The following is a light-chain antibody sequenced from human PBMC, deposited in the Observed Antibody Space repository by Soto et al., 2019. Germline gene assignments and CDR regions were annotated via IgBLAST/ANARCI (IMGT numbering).Light chain of an antibody. CDR3: QQYGSSPRT. CDR1: QSVSSNY. CDR2: VAS. Sequence: EIVLTQSPGTLSLSPGDRATLSCRASQSVSSNYLAWYQQKPGQAPRLLIYVASIRATGIPDRFSGSGSVADFTLTIRRLEPEDFAVYYCQQYGSSPRTFGQGTKVEIK. J-gene: IGKJ1*01. V-gene: IGKV3-20*01.